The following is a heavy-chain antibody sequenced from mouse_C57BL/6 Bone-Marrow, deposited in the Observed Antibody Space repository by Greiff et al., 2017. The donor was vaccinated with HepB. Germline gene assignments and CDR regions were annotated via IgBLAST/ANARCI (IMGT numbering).Heavy chain of an antibody. CDR3: ARAMGLRGRAWFAY. CDR1: GYTFTSYG. Sequence: QVQLQQSGAELARPGASVKLSCKASGYTFTSYGISWVKQRTGQGLEWIGEIYPRSGNTYYNEKFKGKATLTADKSSSTAYMELRSLTSEDSAVYLCARAMGLRGRAWFAYWGQGTLVTVSA. CDR2: IYPRSGNT. V-gene: IGHV1-81*01. J-gene: IGHJ3*01. D-gene: IGHD2-4*01.